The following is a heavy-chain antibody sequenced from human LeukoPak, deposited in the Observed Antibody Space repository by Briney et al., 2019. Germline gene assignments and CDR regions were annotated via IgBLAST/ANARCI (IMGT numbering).Heavy chain of an antibody. Sequence: ASVKVSCKASGYAFSDFHMHWLKQAPGKGPEWVGRIDPENGETVYSQKFRGRVTISADSSADQAYIELRSLRSDDTAVYYCGTPTPRYSSSPVKYWGQGTLVTVSS. CDR3: GTPTPRYSSSPVKY. V-gene: IGHV1-69-2*01. J-gene: IGHJ4*02. CDR2: IDPENGET. D-gene: IGHD6-13*01. CDR1: GYAFSDFH.